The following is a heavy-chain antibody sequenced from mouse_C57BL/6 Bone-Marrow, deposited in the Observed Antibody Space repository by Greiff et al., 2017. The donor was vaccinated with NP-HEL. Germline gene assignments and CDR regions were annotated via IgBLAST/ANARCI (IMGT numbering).Heavy chain of an antibody. V-gene: IGHV5-4*01. CDR1: GFTFSSYA. CDR2: ISDGGSYT. D-gene: IGHD2-4*01. J-gene: IGHJ4*01. CDR3: ARDLGYDYEDAMDY. Sequence: EVQVVESGGGLVKPGGSLKLSCAASGFTFSSYAMSWVRQTPEKRLEWVATISDGGSYTYYPDNVKGRFTISRDNAKNNLYLQMSHLKSEDTAMYYCARDLGYDYEDAMDYWGQGTSVTVSS.